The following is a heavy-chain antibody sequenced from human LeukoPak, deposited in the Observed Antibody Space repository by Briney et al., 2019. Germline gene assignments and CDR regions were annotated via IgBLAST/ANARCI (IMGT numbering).Heavy chain of an antibody. CDR1: GFTFDDYG. V-gene: IGHV3-48*03. CDR2: ISSSGSTI. Sequence: PGGSLRLSCAASGFTFDDYGMSWVRQAPGKGLEWVSYISSSGSTIYYADSVKGRFTISRDNAKNPLYLQMDSLRAEDTAVYYCAELGITMIGGVWGKGTTVTISS. CDR3: AELGITMIGGV. J-gene: IGHJ6*04. D-gene: IGHD3-10*02.